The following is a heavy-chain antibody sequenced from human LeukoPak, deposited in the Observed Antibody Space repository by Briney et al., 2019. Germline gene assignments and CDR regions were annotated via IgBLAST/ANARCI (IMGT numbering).Heavy chain of an antibody. J-gene: IGHJ4*02. CDR2: IYYSGST. V-gene: IGHV4-59*01. CDR3: ARGLGGALWLTY. CDR1: GGSISSYY. D-gene: IGHD5-18*01. Sequence: SETLSLTCTVSGGSISSYYWSWIRQPPGKGLEWIGYIYYSGSTNYNPSLKSRVAISVDTSKNQFSLKLSSVTAADTAVYYCARGLGGALWLTYWGQGTLVTVSS.